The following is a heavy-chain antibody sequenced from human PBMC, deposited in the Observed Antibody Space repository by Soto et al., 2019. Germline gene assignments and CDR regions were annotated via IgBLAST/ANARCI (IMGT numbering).Heavy chain of an antibody. CDR3: AKGDIAVAGIGIMHQEYYFDY. J-gene: IGHJ4*02. V-gene: IGHV3-23*01. CDR2: ISGSGGST. Sequence: GGSLRLSCAASGFTFSSYAMSWVRQAPGKGLEWVSAISGSGGSTYYADSVKGRFTISRDNSKNTLYLQMNSLRAEDTAVYYCAKGDIAVAGIGIMHQEYYFDYWGQGTLVTVSS. CDR1: GFTFSSYA. D-gene: IGHD6-19*01.